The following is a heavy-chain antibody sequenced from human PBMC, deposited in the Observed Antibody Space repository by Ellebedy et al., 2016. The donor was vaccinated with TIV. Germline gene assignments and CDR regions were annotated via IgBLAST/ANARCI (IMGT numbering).Heavy chain of an antibody. D-gene: IGHD4-17*01. J-gene: IGHJ4*02. CDR2: IYYSGST. CDR3: ARGRDGDFDY. CDR1: GGSFSGYY. Sequence: SETLSLTCAVYGGSFSGYYWSWIRQPPGKGLEWIGSIYYSGSTYYNPSLKSRVTISVDTSKNQFSLKLSSVTAADTAVYYCARGRDGDFDYWGQGTLVTVSS. V-gene: IGHV4-34*01.